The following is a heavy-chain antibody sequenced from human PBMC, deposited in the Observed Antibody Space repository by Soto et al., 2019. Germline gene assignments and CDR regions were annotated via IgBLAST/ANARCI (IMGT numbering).Heavy chain of an antibody. Sequence: SETLSLTCTVSGGSISSSSYYWGWIRQPPGKGLEWIGIIYYSGSTYYNPSLKSRVTISVDTSKNQFSLKLSSVTAADTAVYYCSRELTGYYNPNWFDPWGQGTLVTVSS. J-gene: IGHJ5*02. D-gene: IGHD3-9*01. CDR3: SRELTGYYNPNWFDP. CDR1: GGSISSSSYY. V-gene: IGHV4-39*07. CDR2: IYYSGST.